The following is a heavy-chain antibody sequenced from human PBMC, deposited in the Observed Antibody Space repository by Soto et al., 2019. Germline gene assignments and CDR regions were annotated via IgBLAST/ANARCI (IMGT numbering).Heavy chain of an antibody. J-gene: IGHJ1*01. D-gene: IGHD1-1*01. CDR2: IYWDDDK. CDR1: EFLLGTSGVG. V-gene: IGHV2-5*02. CDR3: ARLGQGTSRSEYFQH. Sequence: QITLKESGPTLVKPTQTLTLTCTFSEFLLGTSGVGVGWIRQPPGKALEWLALIYWDDDKRYSPSLKSRLTITKDTSKNQVVLTMTNMDPVDTATYYCARLGQGTSRSEYFQHWGQVTLVTVSS.